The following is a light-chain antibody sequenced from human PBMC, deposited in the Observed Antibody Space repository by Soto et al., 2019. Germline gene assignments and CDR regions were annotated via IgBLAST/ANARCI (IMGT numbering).Light chain of an antibody. CDR3: QQTYSTPRT. Sequence: DIQMTQSPSSLSASVGDRVTITCRASQTISKYLNWYQHKPGKAPNLLIYAASSLQSGVPSRFSGSGSETDLTLTISSLQPEDFATYYCQQTYSTPRTFGQVTKVDIK. J-gene: IGKJ1*01. CDR2: AAS. V-gene: IGKV1-39*01. CDR1: QTISKY.